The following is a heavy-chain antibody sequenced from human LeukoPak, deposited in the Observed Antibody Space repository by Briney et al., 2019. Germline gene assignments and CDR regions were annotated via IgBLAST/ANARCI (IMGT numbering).Heavy chain of an antibody. CDR1: GGTFSSYA. D-gene: IGHD5-18*01. CDR2: IIPILGIA. V-gene: IGHV1-69*04. CDR3: ASGIQLWLRFAY. Sequence: SVKVSCKASGGTFSSYAIRWVRQAPGQGLEWMGRIIPILGIANYAQKFQGRVTITADKSTSTAYMELSSLRSEDTAVYYCASGIQLWLRFAYWGQGTLVTVSS. J-gene: IGHJ4*02.